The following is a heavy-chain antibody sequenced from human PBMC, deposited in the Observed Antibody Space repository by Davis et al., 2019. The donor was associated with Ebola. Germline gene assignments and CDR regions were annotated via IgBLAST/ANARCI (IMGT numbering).Heavy chain of an antibody. Sequence: PGGSLRLSCAASGFTFSSYGMHWVRQAPGKGLEWVAFIRYDGSNKYYADSVKGRFTISRDNSKNTLYLQMNSLRAEDTAVYYCANWGPPQVVVITTNYYYGMDVWGRGTTVTVSS. J-gene: IGHJ6*02. V-gene: IGHV3-30*02. CDR1: GFTFSSYG. D-gene: IGHD3-22*01. CDR3: ANWGPPQVVVITTNYYYGMDV. CDR2: IRYDGSNK.